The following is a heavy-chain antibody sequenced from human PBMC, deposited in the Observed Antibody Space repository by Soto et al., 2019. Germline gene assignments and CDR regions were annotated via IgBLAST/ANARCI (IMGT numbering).Heavy chain of an antibody. CDR2: TGSGTGPG. J-gene: IGHJ4*02. D-gene: IGHD2-15*01. CDR3: ARRHSGGFFRFFDS. CDR1: GGSLSTNP. Sequence: AASVKVSCKASGGSLSTNPISWVRQAPGQGLEWMGGTGSGTGPGNHAQKFQGRLTVTADKSTSTVYMELTNLSSEDTAVYYCARRHSGGFFRFFDSWGQGTLVTVS. V-gene: IGHV1-69*06.